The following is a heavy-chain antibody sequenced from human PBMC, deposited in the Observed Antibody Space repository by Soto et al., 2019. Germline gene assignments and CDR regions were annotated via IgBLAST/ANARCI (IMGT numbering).Heavy chain of an antibody. CDR3: GRESGETWDYEAY. J-gene: IGHJ4*02. Sequence: SETLSLTCTVSGGSISSYYWSWIRQPPGKGLEWIGYIYYSGSTNYNPSLKSRVTVSVDTSRNQLFLNLHSVTAADSAVYFCGRESGETWDYEAYWGQGTPVTVS. D-gene: IGHD1-7*01. CDR1: GGSISSYY. CDR2: IYYSGST. V-gene: IGHV4-59*12.